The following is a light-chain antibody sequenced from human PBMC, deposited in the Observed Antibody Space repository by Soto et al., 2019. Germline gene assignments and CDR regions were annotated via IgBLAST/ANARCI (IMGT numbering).Light chain of an antibody. CDR2: AAS. CDR1: QSISSY. Sequence: DIQMTQSPSCLSASVGDRGTITWRASQSISSYLNWYQQKLGKAPKLLIYAASSLQSGVPSRFSGSGSGTDFTLTISSLQPEDFATYYCQQSYSTPGTFGQGTKVEIK. V-gene: IGKV1-39*01. J-gene: IGKJ1*01. CDR3: QQSYSTPGT.